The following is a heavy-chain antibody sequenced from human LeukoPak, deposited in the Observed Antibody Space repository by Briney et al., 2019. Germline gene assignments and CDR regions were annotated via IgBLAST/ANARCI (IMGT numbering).Heavy chain of an antibody. CDR1: GGSFSGYY. CDR3: ARGRGYSYGALGYYYYGMDV. J-gene: IGHJ6*02. V-gene: IGHV4-34*01. Sequence: SETLSLTCAVYGGSFSGYYWSWIRQPPGKGLEWIGEINRSGSTNYNPSLKSRVTISVDTSKNQFSLKLSSVTAADTAVYYCARGRGYSYGALGYYYYGMDVWGQGTTVTVSS. D-gene: IGHD5-18*01. CDR2: INRSGST.